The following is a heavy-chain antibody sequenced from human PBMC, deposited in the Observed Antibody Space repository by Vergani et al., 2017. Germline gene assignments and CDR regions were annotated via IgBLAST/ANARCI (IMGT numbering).Heavy chain of an antibody. CDR3: ARDKGEQWLVPGY. D-gene: IGHD6-19*01. V-gene: IGHV4-30-4*08. J-gene: IGHJ4*02. CDR1: GGSISSGNYY. Sequence: QVQLQESGPGLVKPSQTLSLTCTVSGGSISSGNYYWSWIRQPPGKGLEWIGYIYYSGSTYYNPSLKSRVTISVDTSKNQFSLKLSSVTAADTAVYYCARDKGEQWLVPGYWGQGTLVTVSS. CDR2: IYYSGST.